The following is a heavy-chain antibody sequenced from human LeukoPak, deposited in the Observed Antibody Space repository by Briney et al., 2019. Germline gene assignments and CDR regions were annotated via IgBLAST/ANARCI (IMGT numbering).Heavy chain of an antibody. CDR1: GFTFDDYA. CDR3: AKDYGSGSGFDY. V-gene: IGHV3-9*01. CDR2: ITWNSGNI. D-gene: IGHD3-10*01. J-gene: IGHJ4*02. Sequence: SLRLSCAASGFTFDDYAMHWVRQAPGKGLEWVSAITWNSGNIAYADSVKGRFTISRDNAKNSLYLQMNSLRVEDTALYYCAKDYGSGSGFDYWGQGTLVTVSS.